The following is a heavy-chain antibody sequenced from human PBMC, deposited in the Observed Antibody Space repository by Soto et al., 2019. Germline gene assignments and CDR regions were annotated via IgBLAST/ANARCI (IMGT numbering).Heavy chain of an antibody. CDR1: GFTFSSYG. D-gene: IGHD6-19*01. J-gene: IGHJ4*02. CDR3: AKDLSAALAGTAGTHFDY. V-gene: IGHV3-30*18. Sequence: QVQLVESGGGVVQPGRSLRLSCAASGFTFSSYGMHWVRQAPGKGLEWVAVISYDGSNKYYADSVKGRFTISRDNSKNTLYLQMNSLRAEDTAVYYCAKDLSAALAGTAGTHFDYWGQGTLVTVSS. CDR2: ISYDGSNK.